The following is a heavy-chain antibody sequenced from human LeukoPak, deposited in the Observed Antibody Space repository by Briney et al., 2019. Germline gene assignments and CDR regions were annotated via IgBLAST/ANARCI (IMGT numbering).Heavy chain of an antibody. CDR3: ARPYFYDSSGYYLAEYFHH. D-gene: IGHD3-22*01. J-gene: IGHJ1*01. Sequence: GGSLRLSCAASGNTFSSYAMHWVRQAPGKGLEWVAVISYDGSSEYYADSVKGRFTISRDNSKNTLYLQMTSLRVEDTAVYYCARPYFYDSSGYYLAEYFHHWGQGTLVTVSS. CDR1: GNTFSSYA. CDR2: ISYDGSSE. V-gene: IGHV3-30-3*01.